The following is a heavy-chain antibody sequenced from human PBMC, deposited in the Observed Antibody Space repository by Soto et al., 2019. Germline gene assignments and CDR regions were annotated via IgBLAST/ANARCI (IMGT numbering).Heavy chain of an antibody. Sequence: QVQLQQWGAGLLKPSETLSLTCAVYGGSFSGYYWSWIRQPPGKGLEWIGEINHSGSTNYNPSLKSRVTISVDTSKNQFSLKLSSVTAADTAVYYYARGQYRYVPFDYWGQGTLVTVSS. J-gene: IGHJ4*02. CDR3: ARGQYRYVPFDY. D-gene: IGHD2-2*01. CDR1: GGSFSGYY. CDR2: INHSGST. V-gene: IGHV4-34*01.